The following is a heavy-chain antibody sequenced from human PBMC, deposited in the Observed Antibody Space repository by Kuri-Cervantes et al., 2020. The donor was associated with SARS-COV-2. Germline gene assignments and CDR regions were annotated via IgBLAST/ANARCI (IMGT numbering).Heavy chain of an antibody. CDR1: GGSISSSS. CDR3: AKDPHGIVVVVAAIDQ. J-gene: IGHJ4*02. D-gene: IGHD2-15*01. CDR2: ISYDGSNK. Sequence: GGSLRLSCTVSGGSISSSSYYWGWIRQPPGKGLEWVAVISYDGSNKYYADSVKGRFTISRDNSKNTLYLQMDSLRPDDTAVYYCAKDPHGIVVVVAAIDQWGQGTLVTVSS. V-gene: IGHV3-30*18.